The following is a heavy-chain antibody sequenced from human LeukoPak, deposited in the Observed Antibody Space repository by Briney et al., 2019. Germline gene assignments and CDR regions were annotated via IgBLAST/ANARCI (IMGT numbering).Heavy chain of an antibody. V-gene: IGHV3-74*01. J-gene: IGHJ4*02. CDR1: GFTFSDYW. CDR2: INLDGSPE. CDR3: ASDPKMATIDRFDY. Sequence: GGSLRLSCVASGFTFSDYWMHWVRQAPGKGLMWVSHINLDGSPEGYADSVKGRFTVSRDNAKNTVYLEMNSLRAEDTAVYYCASDPKMATIDRFDYWGQGTLVTVSS. D-gene: IGHD5-24*01.